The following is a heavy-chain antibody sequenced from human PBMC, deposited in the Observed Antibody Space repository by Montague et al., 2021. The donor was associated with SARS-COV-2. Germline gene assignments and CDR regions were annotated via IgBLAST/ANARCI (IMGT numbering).Heavy chain of an antibody. Sequence: SETRSLTCTVSGGSISSSSYYWGWIRQPPGKGLEWIGYIYYSGSTDYSPSLKSRVTISLDTSKNQFSLKVTSVTAADTAVYYCARGGGYYNYGMDVWGPGTTVTVSS. D-gene: IGHD3-22*01. J-gene: IGHJ6*02. CDR1: GGSISSSSYY. V-gene: IGHV4-61*05. CDR2: IYYSGST. CDR3: ARGGGYYNYGMDV.